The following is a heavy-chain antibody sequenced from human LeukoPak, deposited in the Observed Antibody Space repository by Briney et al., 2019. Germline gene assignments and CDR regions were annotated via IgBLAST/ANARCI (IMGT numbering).Heavy chain of an antibody. J-gene: IGHJ2*01. D-gene: IGHD3-22*01. CDR2: IYYSGST. Sequence: PSETLSLTCTVSGGSLSSYYWSWIRQPPGKGLEWIGYIYYSGSTNYNPSLKSRVTISVDTSKNQFSLKLSSVTAADTAVYYCARVRYYYDSSGYYPPYWYFDLWGRGTLVTVSS. CDR3: ARVRYYYDSSGYYPPYWYFDL. V-gene: IGHV4-59*01. CDR1: GGSLSSYY.